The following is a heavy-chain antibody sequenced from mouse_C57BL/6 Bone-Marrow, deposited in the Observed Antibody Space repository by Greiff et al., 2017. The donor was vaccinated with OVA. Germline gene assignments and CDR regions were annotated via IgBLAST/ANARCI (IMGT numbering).Heavy chain of an antibody. CDR3: ARQRGLRRFDY. CDR2: ISSGGSYT. J-gene: IGHJ2*01. CDR1: GFTFSSYG. Sequence: DVKLQESGGDLVKPGGSLKLSCAASGFTFSSYGMSWVRQTPDKRLEWVATISSGGSYTYYPDSVKGRFTISRDNAKNTLYLQMSSLKSEDTAMYYCARQRGLRRFDYWGQGTTLTVSS. D-gene: IGHD2-4*01. V-gene: IGHV5-6*02.